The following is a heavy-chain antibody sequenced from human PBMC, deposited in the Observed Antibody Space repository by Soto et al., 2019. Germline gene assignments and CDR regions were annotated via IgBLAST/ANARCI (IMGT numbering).Heavy chain of an antibody. CDR2: INPNSGGT. Sequence: QVQLVQSGAEVKKPGASVKVSCKASGYTFTGYYMHWVRQAPGQGLEWMGWINPNSGGTNYAQKFQGWVTMTRDTSISTAYMELSRLRSDDTAVYYCERDRGVGAAPTDFDYWGQGTLVTVSS. J-gene: IGHJ4*02. D-gene: IGHD1-26*01. CDR3: ERDRGVGAAPTDFDY. CDR1: GYTFTGYY. V-gene: IGHV1-2*04.